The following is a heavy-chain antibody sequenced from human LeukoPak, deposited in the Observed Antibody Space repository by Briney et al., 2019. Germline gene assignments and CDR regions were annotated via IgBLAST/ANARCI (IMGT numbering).Heavy chain of an antibody. CDR1: SGSFSGYY. J-gene: IGHJ3*02. D-gene: IGHD3-10*01. CDR2: INHSGST. CDR3: AREVPYGSALDDAFDI. V-gene: IGHV4-34*01. Sequence: SETLSLTCAVYSGSFSGYYWSWIRQPPGKGLEWIGEINHSGSTNYNPSLKSRVTISVDTSKNQFSLKLSSVTAADTAVYYCAREVPYGSALDDAFDIWGQGTMVTVSS.